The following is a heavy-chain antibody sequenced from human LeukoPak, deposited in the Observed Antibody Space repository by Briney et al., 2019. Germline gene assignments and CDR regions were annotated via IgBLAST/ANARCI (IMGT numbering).Heavy chain of an antibody. V-gene: IGHV3-48*01. D-gene: IGHD5-12*01. CDR3: ARETGRGYSGYGYMDV. CDR1: GFTFSSYS. J-gene: IGHJ6*03. Sequence: PGGSLRLSCAASGFTFSSYSMNWVRQAPGKGLEWVSYIGISSSTIDYADSVKGRFTISRDNAKSSLYLQMNSLRAEDTAVYYCARETGRGYSGYGYMDVWGKGTTVTISS. CDR2: IGISSSTI.